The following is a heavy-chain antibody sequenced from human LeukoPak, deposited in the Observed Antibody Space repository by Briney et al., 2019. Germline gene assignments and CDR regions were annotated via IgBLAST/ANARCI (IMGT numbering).Heavy chain of an antibody. D-gene: IGHD3/OR15-3a*01. Sequence: SQTLSLTCAVSGASISSHYWSWIRQPPGKGLEWIGYTSGSISDNPSLKSRVAVSVDPSQNQVSLSLTSVTAADTAVYYCARVLAIFGLDTTDFYMDVWGKGTTVTVSS. CDR1: GASISSHY. J-gene: IGHJ6*03. CDR2: TSGSI. V-gene: IGHV4-59*11. CDR3: ARVLAIFGLDTTDFYMDV.